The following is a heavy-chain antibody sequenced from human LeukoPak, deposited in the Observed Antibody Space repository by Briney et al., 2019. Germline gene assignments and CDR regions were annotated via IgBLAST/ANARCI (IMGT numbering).Heavy chain of an antibody. Sequence: SETLSLTCTVSGGSIRSYYWSWIRQPPGKGLEWIGYIYYSGSTNYNPSLKSRVTISVDTSKNQFSLKLSSVTAADTAVYYCARRAPRYYMDVWGKGTTVTVSS. V-gene: IGHV4-59*12. J-gene: IGHJ6*03. CDR3: ARRAPRYYMDV. CDR2: IYYSGST. CDR1: GGSIRSYY.